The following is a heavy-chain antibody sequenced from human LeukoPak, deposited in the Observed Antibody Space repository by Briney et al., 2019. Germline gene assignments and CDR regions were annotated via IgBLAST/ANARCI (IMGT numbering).Heavy chain of an antibody. CDR2: INTNTGNP. CDR1: GYTFTSYA. J-gene: IGHJ5*02. V-gene: IGHV7-4-1*02. Sequence: ASVKVSCKASGYTFTSYAMNWVRQAPGQGLEWMGWINTNTGNPTYAQGFTGRFVFSLDTSVSTAYLQISSLKAEDTAAYYCARERRRLGYRSSTSCYGDNWFDPWGQGTLVTVSS. CDR3: ARERRRLGYRSSTSCYGDNWFDP. D-gene: IGHD2-2*01.